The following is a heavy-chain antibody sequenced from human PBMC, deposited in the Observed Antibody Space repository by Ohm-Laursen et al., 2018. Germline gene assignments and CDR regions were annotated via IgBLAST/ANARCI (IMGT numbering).Heavy chain of an antibody. Sequence: LSLTCAASGFTFRNFGMHWVRQAPGKGLEWVAVVWFDGSNTYYADSVKGRFTVSRDNSKNTLYLQMNSLRAEDTAVYYCARGSDIVVTKGYYGTDVWGQGTTVTV. CDR1: GFTFRNFG. CDR2: VWFDGSNT. CDR3: ARGSDIVVTKGYYGTDV. V-gene: IGHV3-33*01. D-gene: IGHD2-21*01. J-gene: IGHJ6*02.